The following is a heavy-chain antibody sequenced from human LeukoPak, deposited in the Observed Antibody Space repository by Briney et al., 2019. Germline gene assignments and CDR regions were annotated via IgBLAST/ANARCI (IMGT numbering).Heavy chain of an antibody. CDR3: VSPSGFSYGYFAY. J-gene: IGHJ4*02. CDR1: GGSISSSSAY. Sequence: SETLSLTCPVSGGSISSSSAYWGWIRQPPGKGLEWIGSIYYSKNTYYNPSLKSRVTISADTSKNQFSLTLGSVSATDTAVYYCVSPSGFSYGYFAYWGQGTLVTVSS. V-gene: IGHV4-39*01. CDR2: IYYSKNT. D-gene: IGHD5-18*01.